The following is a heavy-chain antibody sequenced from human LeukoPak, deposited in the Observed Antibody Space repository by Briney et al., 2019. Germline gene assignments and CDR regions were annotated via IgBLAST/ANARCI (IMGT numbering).Heavy chain of an antibody. CDR1: GGTFSGYA. CDR3: ARAVTMVRGVIMDYYYGMDV. Sequence: GASVKVSCKASGGTFSGYAISWVRQAPGQGLEWMGGIIPIFGTANYARKFQGRVTITADKSTSTAYMELSSLRSEDTAVYYCARAVTMVRGVIMDYYYGMDVWGKGTTVTVSS. V-gene: IGHV1-69*06. D-gene: IGHD3-10*01. CDR2: IIPIFGTA. J-gene: IGHJ6*04.